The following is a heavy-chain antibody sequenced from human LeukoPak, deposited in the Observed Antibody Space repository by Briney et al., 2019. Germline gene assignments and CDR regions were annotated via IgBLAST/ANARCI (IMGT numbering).Heavy chain of an antibody. Sequence: GGSLRLSCAASGFTFSSYAMSWVRRAPGKGLEWVSAISGSGGSTYYADSVKGRFTISRDNSKNTLYLQMNSLRAEDTAVYYCAKVSSSDYYYGMDVWGQGTTVTVSS. CDR1: GFTFSSYA. J-gene: IGHJ6*02. D-gene: IGHD6-6*01. CDR3: AKVSSSDYYYGMDV. V-gene: IGHV3-23*01. CDR2: ISGSGGST.